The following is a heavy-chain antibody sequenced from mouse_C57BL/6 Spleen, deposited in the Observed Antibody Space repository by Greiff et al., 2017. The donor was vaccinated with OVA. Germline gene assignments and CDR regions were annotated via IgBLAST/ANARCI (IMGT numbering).Heavy chain of an antibody. J-gene: IGHJ4*01. CDR1: GYTFTSYW. D-gene: IGHD1-1*01. V-gene: IGHV1-55*01. CDR3: ARRGYYGSGGAMDY. Sequence: VQLQQPGAELVKPGASVKMSCKASGYTFTSYWITWVKQRPGQGLEWIGDIYPGSGSTNYNEKFKSKATLTVDTSSSTAYMQLSSMTSEDSAVYYCARRGYYGSGGAMDYWGQGTSVTVSS. CDR2: IYPGSGST.